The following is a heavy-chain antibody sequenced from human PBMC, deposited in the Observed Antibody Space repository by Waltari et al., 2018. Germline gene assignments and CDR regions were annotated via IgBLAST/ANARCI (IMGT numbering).Heavy chain of an antibody. Sequence: QVQLQQWGAGLLKPSEPLSLTCAVYGGSFSGSYWSWIRQPPGKGLEWIGEINHSGSTNYNPSLKSRVTISVDTSKNQFSLKLSSVTAADTAVYYCARWDSSGPFDYWGQGTLVTVSS. D-gene: IGHD3-22*01. V-gene: IGHV4-34*01. CDR1: GGSFSGSY. J-gene: IGHJ4*02. CDR2: INHSGST. CDR3: ARWDSSGPFDY.